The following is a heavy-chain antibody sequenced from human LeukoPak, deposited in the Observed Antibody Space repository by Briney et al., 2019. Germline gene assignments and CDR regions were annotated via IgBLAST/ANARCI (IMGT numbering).Heavy chain of an antibody. J-gene: IGHJ3*02. Sequence: GGSLRLSCAASGFTVSSNYMSWVRQAPGKGLEWVSVIYSGGSTYYADSVKGRFTISRDNSKNTQFLQMNSLRAEGTAVYYCARDATFLGYCSSTSCSQIDAFDIWGQGTMVTVSS. D-gene: IGHD2-2*01. CDR2: IYSGGST. CDR1: GFTVSSNY. V-gene: IGHV3-66*02. CDR3: ARDATFLGYCSSTSCSQIDAFDI.